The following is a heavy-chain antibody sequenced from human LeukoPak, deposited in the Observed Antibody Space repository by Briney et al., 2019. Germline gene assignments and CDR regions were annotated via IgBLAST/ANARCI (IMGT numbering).Heavy chain of an antibody. CDR3: ARDLSSSWQFDY. Sequence: ASVTVSCKASGYTFTNYYIHWVRQAPGQGLEWMGIINPSGGSTSYAQKFQGKVTMTRDTSTSTVYMELSSLRSEDTAVYYCARDLSSSWQFDYWGQGTLVTVSS. CDR2: INPSGGST. CDR1: GYTFTNYY. J-gene: IGHJ4*02. V-gene: IGHV1-46*01. D-gene: IGHD6-13*01.